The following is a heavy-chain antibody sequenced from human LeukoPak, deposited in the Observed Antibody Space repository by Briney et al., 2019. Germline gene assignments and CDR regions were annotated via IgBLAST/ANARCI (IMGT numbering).Heavy chain of an antibody. J-gene: IGHJ6*02. CDR3: ARVNMSGSGWHFGGRPAGMDV. D-gene: IGHD6-19*01. CDR2: IKQDGSEK. V-gene: IGHV3-7*01. Sequence: GGSLRLSCAASGFTFSSYWMSWVRQAPGKGLEWVANIKQDGSEKYYVDSVKGRFTISRDNAKNSLYLQMNSLRAEDTAVYYCARVNMSGSGWHFGGRPAGMDVWGQGTTVTVSS. CDR1: GFTFSSYW.